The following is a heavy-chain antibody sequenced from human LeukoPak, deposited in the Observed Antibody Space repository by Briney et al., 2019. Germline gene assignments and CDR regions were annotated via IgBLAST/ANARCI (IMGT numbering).Heavy chain of an antibody. CDR3: ARDAFGARGIGGGLDI. J-gene: IGHJ3*02. CDR2: IWYDGSNK. D-gene: IGHD3-10*01. Sequence: GGSLRLSCVASGFTFNGYTMHWVRQAPGKGLEWVAIIWYDGSNKYYADSVKGRFTISRDNSKNTLFLQTNSLRAEDTAVYYCARDAFGARGIGGGLDIWGQGTMVIVSS. CDR1: GFTFNGYT. V-gene: IGHV3-33*01.